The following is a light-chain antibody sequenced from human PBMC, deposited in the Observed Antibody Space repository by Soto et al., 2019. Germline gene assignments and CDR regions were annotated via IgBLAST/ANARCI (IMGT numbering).Light chain of an antibody. Sequence: QSALTQPASVSGSPGQSITISCAGTRDDIGAYDYVSWYQQHPGNAPKLLVYGVTNRPSGVSDRFSGSKSGNTASLTISGLQAEDEADYYCNSYTNSSAVVFGGGT. J-gene: IGLJ2*01. CDR3: NSYTNSSAVV. CDR2: GVT. V-gene: IGLV2-14*01. CDR1: RDDIGAYDY.